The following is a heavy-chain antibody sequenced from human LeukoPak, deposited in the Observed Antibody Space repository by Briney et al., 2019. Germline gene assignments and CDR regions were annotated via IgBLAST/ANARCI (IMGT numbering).Heavy chain of an antibody. J-gene: IGHJ3*02. V-gene: IGHV1-46*01. Sequence: GASVKVSCKASGYTCTSYYMHWVRQAPGQGLEWMGIINPSGGSTSYAQKFQGRVTMTRDTSTSTVYMELSSLRSEDTAVYYCARDPVYGGYFSAFDIWGQGTMVTVSS. D-gene: IGHD5-12*01. CDR3: ARDPVYGGYFSAFDI. CDR2: INPSGGST. CDR1: GYTCTSYY.